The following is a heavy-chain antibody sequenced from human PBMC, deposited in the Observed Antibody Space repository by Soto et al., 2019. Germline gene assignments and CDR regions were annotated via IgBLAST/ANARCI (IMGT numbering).Heavy chain of an antibody. J-gene: IGHJ6*02. V-gene: IGHV1-2*02. Sequence: ASVKVSCKASGYTFTGYYMHWVRQAPGQGLEWMGWINPNSGGTNYAQKFQGRATMTRDTSISTAYMELSRLRSDDTAVYYCARDLRLRSSGWYGYYYYGMDVWGQGTTVTVSS. D-gene: IGHD6-19*01. CDR1: GYTFTGYY. CDR3: ARDLRLRSSGWYGYYYYGMDV. CDR2: INPNSGGT.